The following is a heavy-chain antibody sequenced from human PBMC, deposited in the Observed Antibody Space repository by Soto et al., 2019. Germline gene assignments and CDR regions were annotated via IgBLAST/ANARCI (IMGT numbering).Heavy chain of an antibody. CDR2: IYYSGSI. Sequence: PSETLSLTCTVSGGSISSYYWSWIRQPPGKGLEWIGYIYYSGSINYNPSLKSRVTISVDTSKNQFSLKLSSVTAADTAVYYCASAVPGDAFDIWGQGTMVTVSS. CDR1: GGSISSYY. V-gene: IGHV4-59*01. CDR3: ASAVPGDAFDI. J-gene: IGHJ3*02. D-gene: IGHD2-2*01.